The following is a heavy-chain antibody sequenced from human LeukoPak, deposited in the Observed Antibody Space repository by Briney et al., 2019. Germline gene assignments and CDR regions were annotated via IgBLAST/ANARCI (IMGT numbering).Heavy chain of an antibody. Sequence: AGALRLSCAASGFTFSNYAMSWVRQSPGKGVEWGSSISDSAGSTYYADSVKGGFTISRDNSKKTLYLQMNRLRDEDTAVYYFARTISGWYSFDYWGQGTLVTVSS. V-gene: IGHV3-23*01. J-gene: IGHJ4*02. CDR1: GFTFSNYA. CDR2: ISDSAGST. CDR3: ARTISGWYSFDY. D-gene: IGHD6-19*01.